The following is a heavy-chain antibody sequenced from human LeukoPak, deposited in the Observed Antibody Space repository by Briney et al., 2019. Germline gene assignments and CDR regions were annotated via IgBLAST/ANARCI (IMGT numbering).Heavy chain of an antibody. V-gene: IGHV5-51*01. D-gene: IGHD5-18*01. Sequence: GESLKISCKGSGYSFTNYWIGWVRQMPGKGLGWMGIMYPGDSDTRYSPSFQGQVTISADKSISTAYLEWSSLKASDTAIYFCARNQGRGYTYSFDYWGQGTLVTVSS. CDR3: ARNQGRGYTYSFDY. CDR1: GYSFTNYW. J-gene: IGHJ4*02. CDR2: MYPGDSDT.